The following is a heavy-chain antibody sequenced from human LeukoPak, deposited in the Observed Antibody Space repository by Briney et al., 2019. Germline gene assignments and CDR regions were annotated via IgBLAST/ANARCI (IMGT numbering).Heavy chain of an antibody. Sequence: GGSLRLSCTASGFTFGDYVMSWFRQAPGRGLEWVSYIGPSSNAIHYADSVKGRFTISRDNGKNSLFLQMNSLRDGDTAVYYCARAAYASGPDYWGQGTLVTVSS. D-gene: IGHD6-19*01. CDR3: ARAAYASGPDY. CDR2: IGPSSNAI. J-gene: IGHJ4*02. CDR1: GFTFGDYV. V-gene: IGHV3-48*02.